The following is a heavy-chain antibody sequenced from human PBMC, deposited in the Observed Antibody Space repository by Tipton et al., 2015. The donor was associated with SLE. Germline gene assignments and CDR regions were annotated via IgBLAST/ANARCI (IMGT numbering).Heavy chain of an antibody. V-gene: IGHV3-30*18. CDR3: AKVDCCGHCHSDY. Sequence: SLRLSCAASGFTFSSYSMNWVRQAPGKGLEWVTLMSDIGNSQYYADSVKGRFTISRDNSKNTLSLQMHSLSPDDTAVYFCAKVDCCGHCHSDYWGRGTLVTVAS. D-gene: IGHD2-21*01. CDR1: GFTFSSYS. CDR2: MSDIGNSQ. J-gene: IGHJ4*02.